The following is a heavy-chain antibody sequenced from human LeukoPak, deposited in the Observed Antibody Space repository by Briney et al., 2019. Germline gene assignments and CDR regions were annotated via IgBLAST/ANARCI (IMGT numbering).Heavy chain of an antibody. V-gene: IGHV3-13*01. CDR1: GFTFSRND. D-gene: IGHD4-23*01. Sequence: PGGSLRLSCAASGFTFSRNDMHWVRHVTGKGLEWVSAIGTAGDTYYADSVKGRFTISRENAKNSVFLQMNTLRVGDTAVYYCAIGGGNLPFDSWGQGTLVTVSS. CDR2: IGTAGDT. J-gene: IGHJ4*02. CDR3: AIGGGNLPFDS.